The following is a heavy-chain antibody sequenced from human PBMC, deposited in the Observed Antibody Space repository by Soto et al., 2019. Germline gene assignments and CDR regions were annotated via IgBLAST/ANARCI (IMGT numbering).Heavy chain of an antibody. CDR3: ASAIRTSGPVGAFDI. Sequence: QVQLVQSGAEVKKPGSSVKVSCKASGGTFSSYAISWVRQAPGQGLEWMGGIIPIFGTANYAQKFQGRVTITVDEATSTAYMGLSSLRSEDTAVHYCASAIRTSGPVGAFDIWAQGTIVTVSS. CDR1: GGTFSSYA. J-gene: IGHJ3*02. CDR2: IIPIFGTA. V-gene: IGHV1-69*12. D-gene: IGHD1-26*01.